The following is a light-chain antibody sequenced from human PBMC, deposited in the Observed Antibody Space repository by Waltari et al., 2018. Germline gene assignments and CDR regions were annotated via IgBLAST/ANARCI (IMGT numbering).Light chain of an antibody. CDR2: SNN. V-gene: IGLV1-44*01. CDR3: AAWDDSRNGPV. CDR1: SPNTGTNT. Sequence: QSVLTQPPSASGTPGQSVTISCSGSSPNTGTNTVNWSQQPPGTAPKLLICSNNQRPSGVPDRFSGSKSGTSASLAISGLQSEDEADYYCAAWDDSRNGPVFGGGTELTVL. J-gene: IGLJ3*02.